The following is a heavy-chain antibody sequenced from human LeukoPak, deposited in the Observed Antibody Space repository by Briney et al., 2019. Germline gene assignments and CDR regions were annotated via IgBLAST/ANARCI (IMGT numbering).Heavy chain of an antibody. J-gene: IGHJ6*02. CDR1: GGSITSDY. Sequence: KPSETLSLTCTLSGGSITSDYWSWIRQSPGKGLEWIGYFSYSGSTHYSPSLTSRVAISVDTSRNQLSLKLRSVTAADTAIYYCARADESLVYGMDVWGPGTTVIVSS. V-gene: IGHV4-59*08. CDR3: ARADESLVYGMDV. CDR2: FSYSGST.